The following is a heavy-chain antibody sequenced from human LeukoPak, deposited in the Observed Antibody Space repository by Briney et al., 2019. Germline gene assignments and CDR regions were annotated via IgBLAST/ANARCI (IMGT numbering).Heavy chain of an antibody. CDR2: INHSGST. J-gene: IGHJ4*02. CDR1: GGSFSGYY. CDR3: ARGSEGMYYDILTGYRSTYYFDY. V-gene: IGHV4-34*01. Sequence: PSETLSLTCAVYGGSFSGYYWSWIRQPPGKGLEWIGEINHSGSTNYNPSLKSRVTISVDRSKNQFSLKLSSVTAADTAVYYCARGSEGMYYDILTGYRSTYYFDYWGQGTLVTVSS. D-gene: IGHD3-9*01.